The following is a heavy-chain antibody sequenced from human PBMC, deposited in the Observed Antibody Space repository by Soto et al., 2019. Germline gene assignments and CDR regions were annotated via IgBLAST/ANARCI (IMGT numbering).Heavy chain of an antibody. Sequence: EVQLVESGGGLVKPGGSLRLSCAASGFTFSSYWMHWVRQAPGMGLVWVSRIHSDGSSTTYADFVKGRFTISRDNAKNTLYLQMNSLRPEDTAVYYCVSGIASPGAYDYFDYWGQGTLVTVSS. CDR2: IHSDGSST. J-gene: IGHJ4*02. D-gene: IGHD6-13*01. CDR3: VSGIASPGAYDYFDY. CDR1: GFTFSSYW. V-gene: IGHV3-74*01.